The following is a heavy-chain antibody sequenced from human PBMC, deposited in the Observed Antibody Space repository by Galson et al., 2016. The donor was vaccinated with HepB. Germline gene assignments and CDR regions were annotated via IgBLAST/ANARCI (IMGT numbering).Heavy chain of an antibody. Sequence: CAISGDSVSSNSAAWTWIRQFPSRGLEWLGRTYYKSEWHTNYALSVKSRISINPDTSRNQFSLHLTSVTPEDTAVYYCARDELAIHLDFDSWGQGTLVTVSS. V-gene: IGHV6-1*01. D-gene: IGHD1-7*01. CDR3: ARDELAIHLDFDS. CDR2: TYYKSEWHT. CDR1: GDSVSSNSAA. J-gene: IGHJ4*02.